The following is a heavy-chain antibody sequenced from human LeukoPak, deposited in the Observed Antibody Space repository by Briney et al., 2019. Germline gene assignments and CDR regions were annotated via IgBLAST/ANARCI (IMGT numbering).Heavy chain of an antibody. J-gene: IGHJ3*01. V-gene: IGHV4-34*01. CDR1: GASFSGYY. D-gene: IGHD6-6*01. CDR3: AKLYSSSSRDAFDV. Sequence: PSETLSLTCAVYGASFSGYYWSWIRQPPGKGLEWIGEINHSGSTNYNVSLESRVTMSVDTSKNQFTLKLNPVTAADTAVYYCAKLYSSSSRDAFDVWGPGTMVTVSS. CDR2: INHSGST.